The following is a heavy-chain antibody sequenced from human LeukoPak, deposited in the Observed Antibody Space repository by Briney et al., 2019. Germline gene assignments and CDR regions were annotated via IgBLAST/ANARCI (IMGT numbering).Heavy chain of an antibody. J-gene: IGHJ5*02. CDR1: GGSISSSSYY. Sequence: SETLSLTCTVSGGSISSSSYYWGWIRQPPGKGLEWIGSIYYSGSTYYNPSLKSRVTISVDTSKNQFSLQLSSVTAADTAVYYCARDDYRGVTNFDPWGQGTLVTVSS. V-gene: IGHV4-39*07. CDR2: IYYSGST. CDR3: ARDDYRGVTNFDP. D-gene: IGHD3-10*01.